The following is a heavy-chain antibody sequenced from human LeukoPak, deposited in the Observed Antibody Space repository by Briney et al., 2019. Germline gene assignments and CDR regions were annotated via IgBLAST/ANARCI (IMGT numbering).Heavy chain of an antibody. CDR1: GGSLSSSSYY. J-gene: IGHJ3*02. CDR2: IYYSGST. CDR3: ASLVVITSGAFDI. Sequence: SETLSLTCTVSGGSLSSSSYYWGWIRQPPGKGLEWLGSIYYSGSTYYNPSLKSRVTISVDTSKNQFSLKLSSVTAADTAVYYCASLVVITSGAFDIWGQGTMVTVSS. D-gene: IGHD3-22*01. V-gene: IGHV4-39*01.